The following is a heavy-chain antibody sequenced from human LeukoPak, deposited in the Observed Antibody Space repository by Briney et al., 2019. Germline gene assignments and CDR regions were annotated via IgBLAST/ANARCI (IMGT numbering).Heavy chain of an antibody. CDR1: GFTFSSYA. CDR3: AKHGCSAGSCSYFDY. V-gene: IGHV3-23*01. CDR2: LGAGGNT. J-gene: IGHJ4*02. Sequence: GGSLRLSCAASGFTFSSYAMSRVRQAPGKGLEWVSTLGAGGNTYYADSVKGRFTISRDNSKSTMYLQVNSLRAEDTAVYYCAKHGCSAGSCSYFDYWGQGTLVTVSS. D-gene: IGHD2-15*01.